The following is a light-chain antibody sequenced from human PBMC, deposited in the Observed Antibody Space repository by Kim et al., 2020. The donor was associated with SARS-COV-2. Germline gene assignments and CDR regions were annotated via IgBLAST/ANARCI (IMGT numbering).Light chain of an antibody. J-gene: IGKJ1*01. V-gene: IGKV1-5*03. CDR3: QQYHDYRT. CDR2: KAS. Sequence: DIQMTQSPSSLSASVGDRVTITCRASESIRSWLAWYQQKPGKAPKLLIYKASSLESGVPSRFSGSGSGTEFTLTISSLQPDDFATYYCQQYHDYRTFGQGTKVDIK. CDR1: ESIRSW.